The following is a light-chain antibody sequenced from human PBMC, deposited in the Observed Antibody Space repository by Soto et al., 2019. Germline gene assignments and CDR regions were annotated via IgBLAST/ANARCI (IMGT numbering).Light chain of an antibody. CDR2: KAS. Sequence: DIQMTQSPSTLSASVGDRVTITCRASQSISLLLAWFQQKPGKAPKLLIYKASNLESGVPSRFSGSGSGTEFTRTISSLQPDDFATYYCQQYSSYPFTFGGGTKVEIK. V-gene: IGKV1-5*03. J-gene: IGKJ4*01. CDR1: QSISLL. CDR3: QQYSSYPFT.